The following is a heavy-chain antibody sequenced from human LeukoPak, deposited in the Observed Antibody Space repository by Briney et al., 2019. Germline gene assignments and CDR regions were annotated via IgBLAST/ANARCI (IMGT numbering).Heavy chain of an antibody. Sequence: PSQTLSLTCTGSGCSISSGSYYWSWIRQPAGKGLEWIGRIYTSGSTNYNPSLKSRVTISVDTSKNQFSLKLSSVSAADTAVYYCARVTDWYYYYYMDVWGKGTTVTISS. CDR3: ARVTDWYYYYYMDV. CDR1: GCSISSGSYY. J-gene: IGHJ6*03. D-gene: IGHD2-21*01. CDR2: IYTSGST. V-gene: IGHV4-61*02.